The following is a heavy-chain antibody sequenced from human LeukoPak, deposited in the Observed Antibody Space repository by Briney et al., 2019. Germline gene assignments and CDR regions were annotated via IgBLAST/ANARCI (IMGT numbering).Heavy chain of an antibody. Sequence: PGGSLRLSCAASGFTFSDYYMSWIRQAPGKGLEWVSYISSSGSTIYYADSVKGRFTISRDNAKNSLYLQMNSLRAEDTAVYYCAGGGPATVVPGGGGAFDIWGQGTMVTVSS. CDR1: GFTFSDYY. V-gene: IGHV3-11*04. J-gene: IGHJ3*02. CDR2: ISSSGSTI. D-gene: IGHD4-23*01. CDR3: AGGGPATVVPGGGGAFDI.